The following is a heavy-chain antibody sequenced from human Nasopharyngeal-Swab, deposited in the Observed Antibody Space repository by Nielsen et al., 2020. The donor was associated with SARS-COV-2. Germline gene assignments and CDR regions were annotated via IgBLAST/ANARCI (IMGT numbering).Heavy chain of an antibody. D-gene: IGHD4-11*01. CDR3: ARGQYQMLSGYYFDY. J-gene: IGHJ4*02. CDR1: TDSISSYY. CDR2: IYNSGNT. Sequence: SETLSLTCTVSTDSISSYYWSWIRQPPGKGLEWIGFIYNSGNTHYNPSLKSRVTLSADTSKKQFSLRLTSVTAADTAVYFCARGQYQMLSGYYFDYWAQGTLVTVSS. V-gene: IGHV4-59*01.